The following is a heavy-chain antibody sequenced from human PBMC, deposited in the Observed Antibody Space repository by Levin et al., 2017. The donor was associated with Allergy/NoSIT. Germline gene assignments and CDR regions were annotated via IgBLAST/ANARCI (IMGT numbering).Heavy chain of an antibody. CDR1: GYSFTSYW. CDR3: AGITMVRGVIGSWFDP. J-gene: IGHJ5*02. D-gene: IGHD3-10*01. CDR2: IYPGDSDT. Sequence: GGSLRLSCKGSGYSFTSYWIGWVRQMPGKGLEWMGIIYPGDSDTRYSPSFQGQVTISADKSISTAYLQWSSLKASDTAMYYCAGITMVRGVIGSWFDPWGQGTLVTVSS. V-gene: IGHV5-51*01.